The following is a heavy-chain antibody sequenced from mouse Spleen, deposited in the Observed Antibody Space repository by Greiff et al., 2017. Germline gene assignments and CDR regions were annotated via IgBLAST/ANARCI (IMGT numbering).Heavy chain of an antibody. CDR2: IHPNSGNT. Sequence: QVQLQQSGSVLVRPGASVKLSCKASGYTFTSSWMHWAKQRPGQGLEWIGEIHPNSGNTNYNEKFKGKATLTVDTSSSTAYVDLSSLTSEDSAVYYCARGDLATWYFDVWGAGTTVTVSS. CDR1: GYTFTSSW. V-gene: IGHV1S130*01. CDR3: ARGDLATWYFDV. D-gene: IGHD3-3*01. J-gene: IGHJ1*01.